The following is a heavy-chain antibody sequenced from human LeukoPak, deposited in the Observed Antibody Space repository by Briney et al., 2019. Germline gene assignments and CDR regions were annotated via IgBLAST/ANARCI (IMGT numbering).Heavy chain of an antibody. J-gene: IGHJ4*02. CDR3: ASYDSSGYYYGY. CDR2: IYYSGST. CDR1: GGSISSSSYY. Sequence: PSETLSLTCTVSGGSISSSSYYWGWVRPPPGKGLEWIGSIYYSGSTYYNPSLKSRVTISVDTSKNQFSLKLSSVTAADTAVYYCASYDSSGYYYGYWGQGTLVTVSS. V-gene: IGHV4-39*01. D-gene: IGHD3-22*01.